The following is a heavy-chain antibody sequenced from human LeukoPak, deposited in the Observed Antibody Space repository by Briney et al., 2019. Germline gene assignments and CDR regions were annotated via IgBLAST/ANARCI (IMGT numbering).Heavy chain of an antibody. CDR1: GFTFSSYA. CDR3: AKRPRGYSYGGRFDY. D-gene: IGHD5-18*01. CDR2: ISGSGGST. J-gene: IGHJ4*02. Sequence: PGGSLRLSCAASGFTFSSYAMSWVRQAPGKGLEWVSAISGSGGSTYYVDSVKGRFTISRDNSKNTLYLQMNSLRAEDTAVYYCAKRPRGYSYGGRFDYWGQGTLVTVSS. V-gene: IGHV3-23*01.